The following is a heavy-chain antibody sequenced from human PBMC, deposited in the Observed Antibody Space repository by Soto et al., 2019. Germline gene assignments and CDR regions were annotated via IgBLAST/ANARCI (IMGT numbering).Heavy chain of an antibody. D-gene: IGHD4-17*01. CDR1: GFTFSSYG. V-gene: IGHV3-33*01. CDR2: IWYDGSNK. J-gene: IGHJ4*02. CDR3: ACETTVTTCDY. Sequence: PGGSLRLSCAASGFTFSSYGMHWVRQAPGKGLEWVAVIWYDGSNKYYADSVKGRFTISRDNSKNTLYLQMNSLRAEDTAVYYCACETTVTTCDYWGQGTLVNVSS.